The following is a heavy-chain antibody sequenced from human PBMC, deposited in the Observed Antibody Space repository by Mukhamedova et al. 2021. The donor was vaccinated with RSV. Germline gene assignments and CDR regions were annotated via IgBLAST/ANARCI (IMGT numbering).Heavy chain of an antibody. Sequence: TKYSQKFQGRVTITRDTSASTAYMELSSLRSEDTAVYYCARQSSGYYDPFDIWGQGPMVTVSS. V-gene: IGHV1-3*01. J-gene: IGHJ3*02. CDR3: ARQSSGYYDPFDI. D-gene: IGHD3-22*01. CDR2: T.